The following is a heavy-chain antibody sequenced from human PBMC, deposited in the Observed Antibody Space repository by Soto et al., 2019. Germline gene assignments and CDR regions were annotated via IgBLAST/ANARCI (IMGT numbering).Heavy chain of an antibody. J-gene: IGHJ4*02. Sequence: QVQLVQSGAEVKKPGASVKVSCKASGYTFTGYYMHWVRQAPGQGLEWIGWINPNSGGTNYAQKFQGWVTMTRDTSISTAYMDLSRLRSDDTAVYYCARDPWAARGYFDYWGQGTLVTVSS. CDR1: GYTFTGYY. D-gene: IGHD6-6*01. CDR2: INPNSGGT. CDR3: ARDPWAARGYFDY. V-gene: IGHV1-2*04.